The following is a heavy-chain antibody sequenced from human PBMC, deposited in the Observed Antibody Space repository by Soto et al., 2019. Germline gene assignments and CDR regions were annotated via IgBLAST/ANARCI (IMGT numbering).Heavy chain of an antibody. D-gene: IGHD3-10*01. CDR1: GFLFSRYA. J-gene: IGHJ6*02. CDR2: ISDIGTT. Sequence: VGSLRLSCEASGFLFSRYAMSWVRQAPGKGLEWVSVISDIGTTYYADFLKGRFTVSRDNSKNTLYLQMNSLRADDTAIYYCVKDLSALVRGVIPTGMDVWGQGTTVTVSS. CDR3: VKDLSALVRGVIPTGMDV. V-gene: IGHV3-23*01.